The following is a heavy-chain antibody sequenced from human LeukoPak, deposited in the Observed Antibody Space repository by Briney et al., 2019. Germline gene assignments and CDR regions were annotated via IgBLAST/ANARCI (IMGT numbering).Heavy chain of an antibody. D-gene: IGHD3-3*01. CDR2: ISYSGNT. CDR3: AREGGFYRPLDY. CDR1: GASISSGGNY. V-gene: IGHV4-31*03. Sequence: PSETLSLTCTVSGASISSGGNYWSSIRQHPGKGLEWIGYISYSGNTYYNPSLRSRLTISVDTSKNQFSLKLTSVTAADTAVYYCAREGGFYRPLDYSGQGTLVTVSS. J-gene: IGHJ4*02.